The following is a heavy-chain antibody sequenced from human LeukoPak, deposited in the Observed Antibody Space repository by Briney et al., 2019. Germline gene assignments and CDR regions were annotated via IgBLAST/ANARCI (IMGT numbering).Heavy chain of an antibody. CDR1: RFTFSDYY. D-gene: IGHD6-19*01. V-gene: IGHV3-11*01. CDR3: ARFGGSGWSLGY. J-gene: IGHJ4*02. Sequence: PGGSLRLSCAASRFTFSDYYMGWIRQAPGKGLEWVSYITSSGSTMNYADSVKGRFTISRDNAKSSLYLQMNSLRAEDTAVYYCARFGGSGWSLGYWGQGTLVTVSS. CDR2: ITSSGSTM.